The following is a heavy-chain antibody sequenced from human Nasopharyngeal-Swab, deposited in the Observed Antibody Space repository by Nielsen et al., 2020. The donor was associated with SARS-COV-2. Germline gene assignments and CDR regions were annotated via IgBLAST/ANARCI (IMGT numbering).Heavy chain of an antibody. CDR2: IYYSGST. CDR3: AGGRDGYTNYYYYYGMDV. Sequence: WIRQPPGKGLEWIGYIYYSGSTNYNPSLKGRVTISVDTSKNQFSLKLSSVTAADTAVYYCAGGRDGYTNYYYYYGMDVWGQGTTVTVSS. D-gene: IGHD5-24*01. J-gene: IGHJ6*02. V-gene: IGHV4-59*01.